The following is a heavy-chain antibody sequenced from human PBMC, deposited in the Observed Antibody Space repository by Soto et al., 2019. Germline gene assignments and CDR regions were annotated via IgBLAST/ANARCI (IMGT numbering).Heavy chain of an antibody. CDR3: AKLVGMTTVTTFDY. J-gene: IGHJ4*02. D-gene: IGHD4-17*01. CDR1: GFTFSSYA. CDR2: ISGSGGST. Sequence: LRLSCAASGFTFSSYAMSWVRQAPGKGLEWVSAISGSGGSTYYADSVKGRFTISRDNSKNTLYLQMNSLRAEDTAVYYCAKLVGMTTVTTFDYWGQGTLVTVSS. V-gene: IGHV3-23*01.